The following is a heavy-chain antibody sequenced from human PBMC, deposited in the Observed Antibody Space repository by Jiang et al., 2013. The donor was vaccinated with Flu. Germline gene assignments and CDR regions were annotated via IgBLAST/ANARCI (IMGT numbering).Heavy chain of an antibody. D-gene: IGHD3-10*01. CDR3: AHRRRTAVRGILGSFDY. CDR2: VYWDDSK. J-gene: IGHJ5*01. CDR1: GFSLSTTGVG. V-gene: IGHV2-5*02. Sequence: KPTQTLTLTCTFSGFSLSTTGVGVAWIRQPPGKALEWLALVYWDDSKHYSPSLQSRLTITKDTSRNQVVLSTTNVDPVDTATYFCAHRRRTAVRGILGSFDYWGQESWSPSP.